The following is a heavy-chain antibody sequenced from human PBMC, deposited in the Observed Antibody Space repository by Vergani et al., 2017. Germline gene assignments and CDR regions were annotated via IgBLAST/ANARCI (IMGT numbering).Heavy chain of an antibody. V-gene: IGHV3-30*02. J-gene: IGHJ6*02. Sequence: QVQLVESGGGVVQPGGSLRLSCAASGFTFSSYGMHWVRQAPGKGLEWVAFIRYDGSNKYYADSVKGRFTISRDNSKNTLYLQMNSLRAEDTAVYYCAKDPDYDFWSGYANYYGMDVWGQGTTVTVSS. D-gene: IGHD3-3*01. CDR1: GFTFSSYG. CDR3: AKDPDYDFWSGYANYYGMDV. CDR2: IRYDGSNK.